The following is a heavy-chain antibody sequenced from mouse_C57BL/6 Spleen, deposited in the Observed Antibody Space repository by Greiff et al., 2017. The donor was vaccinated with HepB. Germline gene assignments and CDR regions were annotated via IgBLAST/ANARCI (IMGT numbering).Heavy chain of an antibody. CDR1: GYTFTSYW. J-gene: IGHJ4*01. D-gene: IGHD1-1*01. CDR3: ARSSITTSRTGAMDY. CDR2: IHPNSGST. V-gene: IGHV1-64*01. Sequence: VQLQQPGAELVKPGASVKLSCKASGYTFTSYWMHWVKQRPGQGLEWIGMIHPNSGSTNYNEKFKSKATLTVDKSSSTAYMQLSSLTSEDSAVYYCARSSITTSRTGAMDYWGQGTSVTVSS.